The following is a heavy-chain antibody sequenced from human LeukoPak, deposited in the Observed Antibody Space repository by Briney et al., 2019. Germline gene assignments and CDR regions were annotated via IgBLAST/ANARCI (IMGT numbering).Heavy chain of an antibody. V-gene: IGHV1-2*02. Sequence: PVASVKVSCKASGYTFTGYYMHWVRQAPGQGLEWMGWINPNSGGTNYAQKFQGRVTMTRDTSISTAYMELSRLRSDDTAVYYCARANWGSGGSDFDYWGQGTLVTVSS. CDR2: INPNSGGT. D-gene: IGHD7-27*01. CDR3: ARANWGSGGSDFDY. CDR1: GYTFTGYY. J-gene: IGHJ4*02.